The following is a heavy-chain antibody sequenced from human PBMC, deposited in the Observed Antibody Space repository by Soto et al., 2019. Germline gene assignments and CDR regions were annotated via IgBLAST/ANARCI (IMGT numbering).Heavy chain of an antibody. J-gene: IGHJ5*02. V-gene: IGHV4-39*01. CDR3: ARDFFDSSDYTTNWFDP. Sequence: SETLALTCSVSGDSISNSRFYWAWIRQPPGEGLEWIGSIYHTRNAYYNPSLKSRVTISVDTSKNQFSLKLTSVTAADAALYYCARDFFDSSDYTTNWFDPWGQGTLVTVS. D-gene: IGHD3-22*01. CDR1: GDSISNSRFY. CDR2: IYHTRNA.